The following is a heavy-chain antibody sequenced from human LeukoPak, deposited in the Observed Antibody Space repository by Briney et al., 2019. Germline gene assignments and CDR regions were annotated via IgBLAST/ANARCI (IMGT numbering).Heavy chain of an antibody. D-gene: IGHD6-13*01. CDR2: IYYSGST. Sequence: PSETLSLTCTVSGGSISSSSYYWGWIRQPPGKGLEWIGSIYYSGSTYYNPSLKSRVTISVDTSKNQFSLKLSSVTAADTAVYYCARVAYSSSWYWFDPLGPGNPGHRLL. J-gene: IGHJ5*02. CDR3: ARVAYSSSWYWFDP. V-gene: IGHV4-39*07. CDR1: GGSISSSSYY.